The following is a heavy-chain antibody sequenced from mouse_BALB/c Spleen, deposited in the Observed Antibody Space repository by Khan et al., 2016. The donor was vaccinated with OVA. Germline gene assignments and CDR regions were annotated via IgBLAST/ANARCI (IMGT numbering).Heavy chain of an antibody. D-gene: IGHD2-4*01. J-gene: IGHJ3*01. CDR3: ARNYDYDEGRAY. V-gene: IGHV2-2*02. CDR1: GFSLTTYG. CDR2: IWSGGTT. Sequence: VQLKQSGPGLVQPSQSLSITCTVSGFSLTTYGVHWVRQSPGKGLEWLGVIWSGGTTDYSAAFISRLSITKDNSKSQVFFKMNSLQANDTAIYYCARNYDYDEGRAYGGQGTLVTVSA.